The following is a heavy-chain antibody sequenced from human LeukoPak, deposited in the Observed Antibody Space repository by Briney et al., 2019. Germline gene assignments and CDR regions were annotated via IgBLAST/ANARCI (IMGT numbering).Heavy chain of an antibody. Sequence: GRSLRLSCTVSGFTFGDHAMSWVRQAPGKGLEWVGFIRSKTYGGTTEYAASVKGRFIISRDNSTSIAYLQMNSLKTEDTAVYYCTRGPIQLWLYHGMDVWGQGTTVTVSS. D-gene: IGHD5-18*01. V-gene: IGHV3-49*04. CDR2: IRSKTYGGTT. CDR3: TRGPIQLWLYHGMDV. J-gene: IGHJ6*02. CDR1: GFTFGDHA.